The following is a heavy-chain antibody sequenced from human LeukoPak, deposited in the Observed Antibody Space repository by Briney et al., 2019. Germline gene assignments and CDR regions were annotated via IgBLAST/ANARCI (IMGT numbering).Heavy chain of an antibody. CDR2: IKQDGSEK. CDR3: ARDYYDSSGESDY. Sequence: GGSLRLSCAASGFTVSSYWMSWVRQAPGKGLEWVANIKQDGSEKYYVDSVKGRFTISRDNAKNSLYLQMNSLRAEDTAVYYCARDYYDSSGESDYWGQGTLVTVSS. V-gene: IGHV3-7*05. J-gene: IGHJ4*02. CDR1: GFTVSSYW. D-gene: IGHD3-22*01.